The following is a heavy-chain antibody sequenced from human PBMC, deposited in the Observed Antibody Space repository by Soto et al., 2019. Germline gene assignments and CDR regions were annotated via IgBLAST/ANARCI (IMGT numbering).Heavy chain of an antibody. CDR1: GYTFTSYG. CDR2: ISAYNGNT. J-gene: IGHJ4*02. Sequence: GASVKVSCKASGYTFTSYGISWVRQAPGQGLEWMGWISAYNGNTNYAQKLQGRVAMTTDTSTSTAYMELRSLRSDDTAVYYCARVQGGSGFLPRDYWGQGTLVTVSS. V-gene: IGHV1-18*04. CDR3: ARVQGGSGFLPRDY. D-gene: IGHD3-10*01.